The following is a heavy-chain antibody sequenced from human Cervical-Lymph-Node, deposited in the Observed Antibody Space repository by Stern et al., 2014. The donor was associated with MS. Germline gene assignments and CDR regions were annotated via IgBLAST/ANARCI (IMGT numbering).Heavy chain of an antibody. Sequence: EVQLVESGGGLEQPGGSLRLSCAASGFTFSYYSMNWVRQAPGKGLEWVAYISHNGGNIYYADSVKGRFTISRDNAKKSLYLQMNSLRAGDTAVYYCARIVGRSDLDFWGRGTLVTVS. D-gene: IGHD1-26*01. CDR2: ISHNGGNI. V-gene: IGHV3-48*01. J-gene: IGHJ4*02. CDR1: GFTFSYYS. CDR3: ARIVGRSDLDF.